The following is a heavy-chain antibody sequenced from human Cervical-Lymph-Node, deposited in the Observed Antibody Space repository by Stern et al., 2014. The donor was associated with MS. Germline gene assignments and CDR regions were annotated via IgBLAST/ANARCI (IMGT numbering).Heavy chain of an antibody. V-gene: IGHV1-46*01. D-gene: IGHD3/OR15-3a*01. CDR2: INPSGDSA. Sequence: QVQLVESGAEVKKPGASVKDSCKASGYTFTSHYMHWVRQAPGQGLEWVGIINPSGDSASYAQKFQGRVTMTRDTSTSTVYMELSSLRSEDTAVYYCASGTGSKRPTGNYWGQGTLVTVSS. CDR3: ASGTGSKRPTGNY. CDR1: GYTFTSHY. J-gene: IGHJ4*02.